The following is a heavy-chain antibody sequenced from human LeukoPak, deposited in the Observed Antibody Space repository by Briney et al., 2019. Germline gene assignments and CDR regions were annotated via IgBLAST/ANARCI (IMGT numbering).Heavy chain of an antibody. CDR3: ARAVDDYGDGFDI. Sequence: GGSLRLSCAASGFTFSVYEMNWVRQAPGRGLEWISYISSTDSTIYYADSVKGRFTISRDNAKKSLYLQMNSLRVEDTAVYYCARAVDDYGDGFDIWGQGTVVTVSS. CDR1: GFTFSVYE. J-gene: IGHJ3*02. CDR2: ISSTDSTI. V-gene: IGHV3-48*03. D-gene: IGHD4-17*01.